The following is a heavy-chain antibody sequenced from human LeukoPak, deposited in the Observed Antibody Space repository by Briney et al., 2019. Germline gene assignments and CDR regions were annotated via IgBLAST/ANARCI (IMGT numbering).Heavy chain of an antibody. CDR3: ARDSNDIVVVPAAIYYYYYMDV. V-gene: IGHV4-39*07. Sequence: PSETLSLTCTVSGGSISSSSYYWGWIRQSPGKGLEWIGSVYYSGNTYYNPTLKSRVTISIDTSKSQFSLKLSSVTAADTAVYYCARDSNDIVVVPAAIYYYYYMDVWGKGTTVTISS. CDR1: GGSISSSSYY. D-gene: IGHD2-2*01. J-gene: IGHJ6*03. CDR2: VYYSGNT.